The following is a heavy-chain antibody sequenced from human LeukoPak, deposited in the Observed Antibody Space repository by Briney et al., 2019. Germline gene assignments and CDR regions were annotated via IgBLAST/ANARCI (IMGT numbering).Heavy chain of an antibody. D-gene: IGHD3-3*01. CDR3: ASSEKDEVLRFLEWSPGFDY. J-gene: IGHJ4*02. Sequence: SETLSLTCTVSGGSISSGDYYWSWIRQPPGKGLEWIGYIYYSGSTYYNPSLKSRVTISVDTSKNQFSLKLSSVTAADTAVYYCASSEKDEVLRFLEWSPGFDYWGQGTLVTVSS. CDR1: GGSISSGDYY. V-gene: IGHV4-30-4*01. CDR2: IYYSGST.